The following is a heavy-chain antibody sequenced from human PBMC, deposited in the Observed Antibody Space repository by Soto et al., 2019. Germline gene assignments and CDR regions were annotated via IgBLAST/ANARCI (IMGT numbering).Heavy chain of an antibody. CDR1: GYTFSGFY. CDR3: ASAAVTGTAGLDF. D-gene: IGHD6-19*01. CDR2: INPNSGGT. J-gene: IGHJ4*02. V-gene: IGHV1-2*02. Sequence: ASVKVSCKASGYTFSGFYMHWVRQAPGQGLEWMGWINPNSGGTKSAEKFQGRVTMTRDTSISTAYMELSRLTSDDTAVYYCASAAVTGTAGLDFWGQGSQVTVSS.